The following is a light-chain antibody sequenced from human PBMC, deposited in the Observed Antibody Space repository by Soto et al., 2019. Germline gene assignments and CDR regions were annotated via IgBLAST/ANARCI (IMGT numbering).Light chain of an antibody. CDR2: EVT. CDR1: SSDIGGYDY. V-gene: IGLV2-14*01. CDR3: CSFTSSNTWV. J-gene: IGLJ7*01. Sequence: QSALTQPASVSGSPGQSITISCTGTSSDIGGYDYVSWYQHHPGKAPKLMISEVTDRPAGVSNRFSGSRSGSTASLTISGLQADDEADYYCCSFTSSNTWVFGGGTQLTVL.